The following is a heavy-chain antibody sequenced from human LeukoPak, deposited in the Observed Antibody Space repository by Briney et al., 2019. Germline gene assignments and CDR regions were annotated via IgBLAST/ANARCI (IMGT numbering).Heavy chain of an antibody. J-gene: IGHJ6*03. CDR3: ASAMTTVTSYYMDV. Sequence: SETLSLTCAVSGGSISSSNWWSWVRQPPGKGLEWIGEIYHSGSTNYNPSLKSRVTISVDKSKNQFSLKLSSVTAADTTVYYCASAMTTVTSYYMDVWGKGTTVTVSS. CDR1: GGSISSSNW. D-gene: IGHD4-17*01. CDR2: IYHSGST. V-gene: IGHV4-4*02.